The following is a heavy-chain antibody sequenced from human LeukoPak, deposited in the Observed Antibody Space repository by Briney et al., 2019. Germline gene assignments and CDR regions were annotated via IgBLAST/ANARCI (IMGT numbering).Heavy chain of an antibody. CDR1: GFTFSSYW. J-gene: IGHJ6*02. D-gene: IGHD3-3*01. CDR3: ARDPGRITIFGEVITEGMDV. CDR2: IKQDGSEK. V-gene: IGHV3-7*05. Sequence: GGSLRLSCAASGFTFSSYWMSWVRQAPGKGLEWVANIKQDGSEKYYVDSVKGRFTISRDNAKNSLYLQMNSLRAEDTAVYYCARDPGRITIFGEVITEGMDVWGQGTTVTVSS.